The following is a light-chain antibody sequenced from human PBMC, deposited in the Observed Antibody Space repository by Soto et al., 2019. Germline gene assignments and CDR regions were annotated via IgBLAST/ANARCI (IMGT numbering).Light chain of an antibody. CDR3: QHTYSTPAT. V-gene: IGKV1-39*01. CDR2: EAS. CDR1: QSIDTH. Sequence: DIRMTQSPXXXXXSVGDRVTIACRASQSIDTHLNWYQQHPGKAPNALIYEASNLQSGVPSRFSGSGSGTHFTLTISGLQPDDSATYYCQHTYSTPATFGQGTKVEIK. J-gene: IGKJ1*01.